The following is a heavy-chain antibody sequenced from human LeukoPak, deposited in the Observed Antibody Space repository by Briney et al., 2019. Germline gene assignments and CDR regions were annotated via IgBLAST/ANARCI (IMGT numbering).Heavy chain of an antibody. Sequence: AGGSLRLPCAPSGFTVSRNYMSGVRQARGKGLEWVSVIYSGGSTYYADSVKGRFTISRNNSKNTLYLQMNSLRAEDTAVYYCARIFSGSYFCWGQGTLVTVSS. J-gene: IGHJ4*02. CDR2: IYSGGST. V-gene: IGHV3-66*01. D-gene: IGHD1-26*01. CDR1: GFTVSRNY. CDR3: ARIFSGSYFC.